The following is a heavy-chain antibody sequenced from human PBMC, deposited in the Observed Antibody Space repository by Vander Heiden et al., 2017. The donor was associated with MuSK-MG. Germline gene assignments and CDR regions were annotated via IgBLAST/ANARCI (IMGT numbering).Heavy chain of an antibody. D-gene: IGHD3-10*01. CDR2: ISWNSGNI. CDR1: GFIFNNYA. CDR3: AKDRGESHHFGMDV. Sequence: EVQLVESLGGLVQPGRSLRLSCAASGFIFNNYAINWVRQAPGKGLEWVSGISWNSGNIGYADSVKGRFTISRDNAKNSLYLQMNSLRVEDTALYYCAKDRGESHHFGMDVWGQGTTVTVSS. J-gene: IGHJ6*02. V-gene: IGHV3-9*01.